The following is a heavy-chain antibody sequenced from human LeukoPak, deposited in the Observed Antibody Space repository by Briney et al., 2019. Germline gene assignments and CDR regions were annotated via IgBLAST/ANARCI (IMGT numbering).Heavy chain of an antibody. J-gene: IGHJ4*02. D-gene: IGHD5-18*01. CDR3: AKVRSAPRAREWIQLWSLDY. CDR1: GFTLSSYA. Sequence: PGGSLRLSCAASGFTLSSYAMSWVRQAPGKGLEWVSAISGSGGSTYYADSVKGRFTISRDNSKNTLYLQMNSLRAEDTAVYYCAKVRSAPRAREWIQLWSLDYWGQGTLVTVSS. CDR2: ISGSGGST. V-gene: IGHV3-23*01.